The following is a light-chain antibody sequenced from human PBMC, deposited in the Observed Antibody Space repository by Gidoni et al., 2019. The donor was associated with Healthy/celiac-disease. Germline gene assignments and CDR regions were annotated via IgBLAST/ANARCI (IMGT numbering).Light chain of an antibody. V-gene: IGKV1-33*01. CDR2: DAS. CDR1: QDISNY. Sequence: DIQMPQSPSSLSASVGDRVTITCQASQDISNYLNWYQQKPGNAPKLLIYDASNLETGVPSRFSGSGAGTDFTFTISSLQPEDIAAYYCQQYDNLLKTFGQGTKLRIK. CDR3: QQYDNLLKT. J-gene: IGKJ2*01.